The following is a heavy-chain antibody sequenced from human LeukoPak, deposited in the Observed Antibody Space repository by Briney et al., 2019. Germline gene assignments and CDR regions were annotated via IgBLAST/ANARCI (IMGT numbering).Heavy chain of an antibody. D-gene: IGHD3-22*01. CDR2: ICAYNGNT. CDR3: ARCQDYYDSSGYWGY. J-gene: IGHJ4*02. CDR1: GYTFTSYG. V-gene: IGHV1-18*01. Sequence: ASVKVSCKASGYTFTSYGISWVRQAPGQGHEWMGWICAYNGNTNYAQKLQGKVTITTDTSTSTVYMELRSLRSDYSSVYYCARCQDYYDSSGYWGYWGQGTLVTASS.